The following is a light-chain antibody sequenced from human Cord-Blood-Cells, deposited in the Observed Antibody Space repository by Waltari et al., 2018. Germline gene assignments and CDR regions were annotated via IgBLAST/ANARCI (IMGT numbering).Light chain of an antibody. CDR3: RQYGSSPPWT. CDR2: GAS. Sequence: EIVLTQSPGTLSLSPGERATLSSRASQSVSSSYLAWYQQKPGQAPRLLIYGASSRATGIPDRFSGSGSGTDFTLTISRLEPQDVAVYYCRQYGSSPPWTFGQGTKVEIK. V-gene: IGKV3-20*01. J-gene: IGKJ1*01. CDR1: QSVSSSY.